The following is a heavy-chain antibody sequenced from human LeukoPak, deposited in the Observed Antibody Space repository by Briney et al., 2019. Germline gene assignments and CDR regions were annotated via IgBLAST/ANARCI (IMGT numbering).Heavy chain of an antibody. CDR2: IYYSGST. D-gene: IGHD3-9*01. V-gene: IGHV4-59*01. CDR1: GSSISSYY. J-gene: IGHJ2*01. Sequence: PSETLSLTCTVSGSSISSYYWSWIRQPPGKGLEWIGYIYYSGSTNYNPSLKSRVTISVDTSKNQFSLKLSSVTAADTAVYYCARDPAFDWLPRGVRYFDLWGRGTLVTVSS. CDR3: ARDPAFDWLPRGVRYFDL.